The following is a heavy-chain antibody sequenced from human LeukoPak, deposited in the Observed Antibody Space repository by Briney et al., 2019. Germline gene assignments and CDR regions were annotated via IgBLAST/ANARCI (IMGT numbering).Heavy chain of an antibody. D-gene: IGHD1-26*01. CDR3: ARFSGNYAIFDY. CDR1: GCAFSGYT. V-gene: IGHV3-21*01. Sequence: PGGSLRLSCAASGCAFSGYTMNWVRQAPGKGLEWVSSISSSSGSIYYADSVKGRFTISRDNAKNSLYLQMDSLRAEDTALYYCARFSGNYAIFDYWGQGILVTVSS. CDR2: ISSSSGSI. J-gene: IGHJ4*02.